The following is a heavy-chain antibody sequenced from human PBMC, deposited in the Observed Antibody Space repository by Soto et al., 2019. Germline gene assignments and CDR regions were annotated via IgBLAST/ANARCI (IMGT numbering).Heavy chain of an antibody. V-gene: IGHV1-69*06. D-gene: IGHD2-2*02. CDR1: GGTFSSYA. Sequence: SVKVSCKASGGTFSSYAISWVRQAPGQGLEWMGGIIPIFGTANYAQKFQGRVTITADKSTSTAYMELSSLRSEDTAVYYCARGLEDDILVVPAAIRCLWERNYYYYGMDVWGRGTTVTVSS. CDR2: IIPIFGTA. J-gene: IGHJ6*02. CDR3: ARGLEDDILVVPAAIRCLWERNYYYYGMDV.